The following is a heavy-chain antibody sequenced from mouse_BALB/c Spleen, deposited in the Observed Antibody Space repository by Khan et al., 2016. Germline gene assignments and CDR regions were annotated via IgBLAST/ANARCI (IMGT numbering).Heavy chain of an antibody. D-gene: IGHD1-2*01. CDR1: GYTFTDYY. Sequence: QVQLQQSGTELPRPGASVKLSCKASGYTFTDYYLHWVKQRTGQGLEGIGEIFPGSGSTYYNEKFKGKASLTADTSSSTAYMQLSRLTSEDSAVYFCARSYYGYFAMDYWGHGASVTVSS. CDR3: ARSYYGYFAMDY. V-gene: IGHV1-77*01. J-gene: IGHJ4*01. CDR2: IFPGSGST.